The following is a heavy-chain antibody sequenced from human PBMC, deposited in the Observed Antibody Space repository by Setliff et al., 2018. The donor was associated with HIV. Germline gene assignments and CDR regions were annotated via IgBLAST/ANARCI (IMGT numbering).Heavy chain of an antibody. CDR2: INGNGGTT. D-gene: IGHD1-1*01. CDR1: GFTFNDYG. Sequence: GGSLRLSCAASGFTFNDYGMSWVRQAPGKGLEWVSGINGNGGTTSYADSVKGRFTISRDNAKNSLYLQINSLRVEDTAFYYCAKVATWTGTTYYFESWGQGTLVTVSS. J-gene: IGHJ4*02. V-gene: IGHV3-20*04. CDR3: AKVATWTGTTYYFES.